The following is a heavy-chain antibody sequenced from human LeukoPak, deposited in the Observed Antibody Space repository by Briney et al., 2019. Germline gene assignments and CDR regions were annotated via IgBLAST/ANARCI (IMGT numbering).Heavy chain of an antibody. V-gene: IGHV1-2*02. D-gene: IGHD3-3*01. J-gene: IGHJ6*03. Sequence: ASVKVSCKASGYTSAGYYMHWVRQAPGQGLEWMGWINPNSGGTNYAQKFQGRVTMTRDTSISTAYMELSRLRSDDTAVYYCARYYDFLAADYYYMDVWGKGTTVTVSS. CDR1: GYTSAGYY. CDR2: INPNSGGT. CDR3: ARYYDFLAADYYYMDV.